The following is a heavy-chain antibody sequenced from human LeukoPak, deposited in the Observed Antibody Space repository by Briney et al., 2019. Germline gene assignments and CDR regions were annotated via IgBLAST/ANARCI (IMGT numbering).Heavy chain of an antibody. Sequence: GGSLRLSCAASGFSFSTYGMHWVRQAPGKGLEWVAFIRSDGGNKNYADSVKGRFTISRDNSNNTLYLQMNSLRAEDTAVYYCAKGVCGGSCYFDYWGQGTLVTVSS. V-gene: IGHV3-30*02. D-gene: IGHD2-15*01. J-gene: IGHJ4*02. CDR1: GFSFSTYG. CDR2: IRSDGGNK. CDR3: AKGVCGGSCYFDY.